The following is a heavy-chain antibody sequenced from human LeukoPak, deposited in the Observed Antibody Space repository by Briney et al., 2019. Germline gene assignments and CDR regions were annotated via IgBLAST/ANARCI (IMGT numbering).Heavy chain of an antibody. J-gene: IGHJ4*02. CDR2: ISYDGRNK. D-gene: IGHD3-10*01. CDR1: RFIFSNYG. V-gene: IGHV3-30*18. CDR3: AKDLNYYGSGPI. Sequence: PGGSLRLSCAASRFIFSNYGMHWFRQAPGKGLEWVAIISYDGRNKYYADSVKGRFTISRDNSKNTLYLQTNSLRAEDTAVYYCAKDLNYYGSGPIWGQGTLVTVSS.